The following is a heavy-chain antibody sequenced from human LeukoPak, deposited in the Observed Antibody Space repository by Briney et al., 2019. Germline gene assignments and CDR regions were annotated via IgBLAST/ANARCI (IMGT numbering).Heavy chain of an antibody. V-gene: IGHV1-18*01. CDR3: ATRYYDILTAYDAFDI. D-gene: IGHD3-9*01. J-gene: IGHJ3*02. CDR1: GYTFTSYG. Sequence: ASVKVSCKASGYTFTSYGISWVRQAPGQGLEWMGWISAYNGNTNYAQKLQGRVTMTTDTSTSTAYMELRSLRSDDTAVYYCATRYYDILTAYDAFDIWGQGTMVTVSS. CDR2: ISAYNGNT.